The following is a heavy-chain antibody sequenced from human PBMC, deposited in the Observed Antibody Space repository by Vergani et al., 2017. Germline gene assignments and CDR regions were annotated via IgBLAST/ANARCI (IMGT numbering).Heavy chain of an antibody. CDR2: IIPIFGIA. D-gene: IGHD3-10*01. CDR1: GGTFSSYA. J-gene: IGHJ4*02. CDR3: ATEGRITMVRGVFDY. Sequence: QVQLVQSGAEVKKPGSSVKVSCKASGGTFSSYAISWVRQAPGQGLEWMGGIIPIFGIANYAQKFQGRVTITADKSTSTAYMELSSLRSEDTAVYYCATEGRITMVRGVFDYWGQGTLVTVSS. V-gene: IGHV1-69*17.